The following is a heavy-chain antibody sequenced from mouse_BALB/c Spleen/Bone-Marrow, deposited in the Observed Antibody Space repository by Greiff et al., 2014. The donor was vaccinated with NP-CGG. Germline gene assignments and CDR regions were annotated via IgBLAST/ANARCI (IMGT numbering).Heavy chain of an antibody. Sequence: EVQLQQSGGGLVKPGGSLKLSCAASGFTFSDYYMYWVRQTPEKRLGWVATISDGGSYTYYPDSVKGRFTISRDNAKNNLYLQMSSLKSEDTAMYYCANWAYWGQGTLVTVSA. D-gene: IGHD4-1*01. CDR3: ANWAY. CDR2: ISDGGSYT. CDR1: GFTFSDYY. J-gene: IGHJ3*01. V-gene: IGHV5-4*02.